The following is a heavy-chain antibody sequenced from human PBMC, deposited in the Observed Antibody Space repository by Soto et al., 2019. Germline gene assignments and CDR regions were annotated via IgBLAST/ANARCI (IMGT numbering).Heavy chain of an antibody. V-gene: IGHV4-30-4*01. D-gene: IGHD3-3*01. CDR1: SGSISSGDYC. J-gene: IGHJ4*02. CDR2: IYNSVSP. CDR3: ARGPSADKVDY. Sequence: QVQLQESGPGLVEPSQTLSLTCIVSSGSISSGDYCWSWIRQPPGKGLEWIGHIYNSVSPYSNPSLRSRVTISVDTSKNQFSLKLSSMTAADTAVYYCARGPSADKVDYWGQGTLVTVSS.